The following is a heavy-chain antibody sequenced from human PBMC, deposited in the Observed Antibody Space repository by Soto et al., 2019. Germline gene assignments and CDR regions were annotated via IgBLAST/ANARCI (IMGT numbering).Heavy chain of an antibody. CDR1: GFTFRNYG. Sequence: VGSLRLSCEASGFTFRNYGMHWVRQAPGKGFEWVAVISHDGGDKYYADSMKGRVIISWDTSENTLFLEMSSLKPEDTAVYYCAKENQHLVYDYWGQGTLVTVSS. J-gene: IGHJ4*02. CDR2: ISHDGGDK. V-gene: IGHV3-30*18. CDR3: AKENQHLVYDY. D-gene: IGHD6-6*01.